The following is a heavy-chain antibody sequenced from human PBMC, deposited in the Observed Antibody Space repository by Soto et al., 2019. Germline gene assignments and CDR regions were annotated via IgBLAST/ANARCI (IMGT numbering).Heavy chain of an antibody. CDR3: ARGGVEPFDY. V-gene: IGHV3-74*01. J-gene: IGHJ4*02. CDR1: GFTFRNYW. Sequence: EVQLVESGGGLVQSGGSMRLSCAASGFTFRNYWMHWVRQAPGKGLVWVSRISDYGRVNYSDSVEGRFTISRDDAQSDLYLQMSSLSLEDTAVYYCARGGVEPFDYWGQGALVTVSS. D-gene: IGHD3-3*01. CDR2: ISDYGRV.